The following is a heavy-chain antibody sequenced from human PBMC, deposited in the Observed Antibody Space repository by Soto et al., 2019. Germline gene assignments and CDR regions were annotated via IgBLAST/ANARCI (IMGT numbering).Heavy chain of an antibody. J-gene: IGHJ5*02. D-gene: IGHD3-3*01. CDR2: ISSSSSYI. V-gene: IGHV3-21*01. Sequence: EVQLVESGGGLVKPGGSLRLSCAASGFTFSSYSMNWVRQAPGKGLEWVSSISSSSSYIYYADSVKGRFTISRDNAKNSLYLQMNSLRVEDTAVYYCARGPPNDLWSGYRPWFDPWGQGTLVTVSS. CDR1: GFTFSSYS. CDR3: ARGPPNDLWSGYRPWFDP.